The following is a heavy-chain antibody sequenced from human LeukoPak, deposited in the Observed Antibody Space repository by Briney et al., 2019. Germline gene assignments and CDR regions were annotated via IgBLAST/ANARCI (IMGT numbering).Heavy chain of an antibody. Sequence: SGPTLVKPTETLTLTCTLSGFSLTTSRVGVGWMRQSPGKALQWLTLIYWDDDTRYRPSLRGRLAVTKDASKNQVLLTMTNVDPADTGTYYCAHRPGMGAHRFDVWGQGILVTVSS. CDR3: AHRPGMGAHRFDV. V-gene: IGHV2-5*02. J-gene: IGHJ4*02. CDR2: IYWDDDT. D-gene: IGHD1-26*01. CDR1: GFSLTTSRVG.